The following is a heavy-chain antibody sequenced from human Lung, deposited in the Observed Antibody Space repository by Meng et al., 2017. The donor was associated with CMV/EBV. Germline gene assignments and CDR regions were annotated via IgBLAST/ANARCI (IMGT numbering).Heavy chain of an antibody. CDR2: IYYSGST. J-gene: IGHJ3*02. D-gene: IGHD3-3*01. CDR1: GGSISSSSYY. Sequence: LXXTVSGGSISSSSYYWGWIRQPPGKGLEWIGSIYYSGSTYYNPSLKSRVTISVDTSKNQLSLKLSSVTAADTAVYYCARQRPVLDAFDIWGQGTMVXVSS. CDR3: ARQRPVLDAFDI. V-gene: IGHV4-39*01.